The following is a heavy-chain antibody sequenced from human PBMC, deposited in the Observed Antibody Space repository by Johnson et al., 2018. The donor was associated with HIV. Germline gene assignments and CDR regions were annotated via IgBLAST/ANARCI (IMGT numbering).Heavy chain of an antibody. CDR1: GFTFSSYA. Sequence: QVQLVESGGGVVQPGGSLRLSCAASGFTFSSYAMHWVRQAPGKGLEWVAFIRYDGSNKYYADSVKGRFTISRDNSKNTLYLQMNSLRAEDTAVYYCAKDPHNPIVSSSWFPFGGAFDIWGQGTMVTVSS. V-gene: IGHV3-30*02. J-gene: IGHJ3*02. D-gene: IGHD6-13*01. CDR2: IRYDGSNK. CDR3: AKDPHNPIVSSSWFPFGGAFDI.